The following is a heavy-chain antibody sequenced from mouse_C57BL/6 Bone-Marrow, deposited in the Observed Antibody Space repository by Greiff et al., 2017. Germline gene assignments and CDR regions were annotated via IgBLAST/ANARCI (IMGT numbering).Heavy chain of an antibody. V-gene: IGHV1-69*01. Sequence: QVQLPPPGAELVMPGASVKLSCKASGYTFPSSWMHWVKQRPGQGLDWIGEIDPSDSYTNYNHKFKGKSTLTVDKSSSTAYMRLSSLTSEDSAVYYWARRGGSTVVAHFDVWGTGTTVTVSS. CDR1: GYTFPSSW. D-gene: IGHD1-1*01. CDR3: ARRGGSTVVAHFDV. CDR2: IDPSDSYT. J-gene: IGHJ1*03.